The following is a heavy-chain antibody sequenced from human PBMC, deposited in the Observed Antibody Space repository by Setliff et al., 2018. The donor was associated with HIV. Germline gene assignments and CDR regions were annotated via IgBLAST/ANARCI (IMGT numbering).Heavy chain of an antibody. CDR3: ARGRYRSRWYASDHYYIDV. V-gene: IGHV4-39*01. CDR1: GGSISSSSYY. CDR2: IYYRGST. D-gene: IGHD6-13*01. J-gene: IGHJ6*03. Sequence: KPSETLSLTCTVSGGSISSSSYYWGWIRQPPGKGLQWIGSIYYRGSTYYNPSLKSRVTISVDTSKNQFSLKLRSVTAADTALYYWARGRYRSRWYASDHYYIDVWGKGTTVTVSS.